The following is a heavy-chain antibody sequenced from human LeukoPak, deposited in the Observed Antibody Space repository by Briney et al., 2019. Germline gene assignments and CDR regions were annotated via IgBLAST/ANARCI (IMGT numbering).Heavy chain of an antibody. D-gene: IGHD7-27*01. Sequence: PGGSLRLSCAASGFTFSGHNMHWVRQTPGVGLEWVAIIGPDGRDQHYTDSVKGRLTISRDNSKNTLYLQLNSLRDEGTGLYFCARDLMWGFDNWGRGTLVTVSS. CDR3: ARDLMWGFDN. J-gene: IGHJ4*02. CDR1: GFTFSGHN. CDR2: IGPDGRDQ. V-gene: IGHV3-30*02.